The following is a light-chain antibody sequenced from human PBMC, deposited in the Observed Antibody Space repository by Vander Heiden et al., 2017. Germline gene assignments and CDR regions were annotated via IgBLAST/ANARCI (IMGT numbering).Light chain of an antibody. CDR2: GAS. V-gene: IGKV3-20*01. J-gene: IGKJ4*01. CDR3: QQYGRS. CDR1: QSVSSTY. Sequence: EIVLTQSPGTLSLSPGERATLSCRASQSVSSTYLAWYQQRPGQAPRLLVYGASRRATGIPDRFSGSGSGTDFTLTIRRLEPEDFAVYYCQQYGRSFGGGTKVEIK.